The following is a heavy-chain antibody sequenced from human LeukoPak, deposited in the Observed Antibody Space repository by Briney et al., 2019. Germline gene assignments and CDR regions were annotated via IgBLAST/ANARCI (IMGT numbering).Heavy chain of an antibody. CDR1: GYTFTSYD. CDR3: ASSQYYDFWSGCLSCGMDV. V-gene: IGHV1-8*01. CDR2: MNPNSGNT. Sequence: VSVKVSCKASGYTFTSYDINWVRQATGQGLEWMGWMNPNSGNTGYAQKFQGRVTMTRNTSISTAYMELSSLRSEDTAVYYCASSQYYDFWSGCLSCGMDVWGQGTTVTVSS. D-gene: IGHD3-3*01. J-gene: IGHJ6*02.